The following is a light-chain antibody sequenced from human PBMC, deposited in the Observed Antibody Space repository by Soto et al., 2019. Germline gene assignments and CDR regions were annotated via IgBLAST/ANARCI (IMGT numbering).Light chain of an antibody. CDR1: QSVSSSY. J-gene: IGKJ2*01. CDR3: QQYGSSPYT. V-gene: IGKV3-20*01. CDR2: SAS. Sequence: EIVLTQSPGTLSLSPGERATLSCRASQSVSSSYLAWYQQKPGQAPGLLIYSASSRATGIPDRFSGSGSGTDFTLTISRVEPEDFAVYFGQQYGSSPYTFGQGTKLEIK.